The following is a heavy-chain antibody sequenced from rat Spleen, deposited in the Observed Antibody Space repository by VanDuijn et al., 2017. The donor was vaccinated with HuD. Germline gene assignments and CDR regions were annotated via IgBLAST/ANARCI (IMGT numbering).Heavy chain of an antibody. CDR3: TTYDSGYGD. D-gene: IGHD4-3*01. CDR1: GFTFTNYD. J-gene: IGHJ2*01. CDR2: ITNSGGST. Sequence: EVQLVESGGGLVQPGRSLKLSCAASGFTFTNYDMAWVRQAPTKGLEWIASITNSGGSTYYRDSVKGRFTISRDNAKSTLYLQMASLRSEDTATYYCTTYDSGYGDWGQGVMVTVSS. V-gene: IGHV5-27*01.